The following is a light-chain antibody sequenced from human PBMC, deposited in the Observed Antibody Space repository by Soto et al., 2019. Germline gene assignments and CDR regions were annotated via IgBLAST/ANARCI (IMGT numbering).Light chain of an antibody. Sequence: DIQMTQSPSSVSASVGDRVTITCRASQGITNWLAWYQQKPGRAPKLLIYDASTLESGVPSRFSGSGSGTEFTLTISSLEPEDFAVYSCQQRSDWLLTFGGGTKVDIK. CDR2: DAS. CDR1: QGITNW. CDR3: QQRSDWLLT. V-gene: IGKV1-12*01. J-gene: IGKJ4*01.